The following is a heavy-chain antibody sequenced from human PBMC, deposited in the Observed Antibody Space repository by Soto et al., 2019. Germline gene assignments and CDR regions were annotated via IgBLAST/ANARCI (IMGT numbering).Heavy chain of an antibody. V-gene: IGHV1-3*01. Sequence: XSVKVSCKASGYTFTSYAMHWVRQAPGQSLEWMGWINAGNGNTKYSQKFQGRVTITRDTSASTAYMELSSLRSEDTAVYYCARDRFITIFGVVLNKYYYYGMDVWGQGNAVTVSS. CDR2: INAGNGNT. D-gene: IGHD3-3*01. CDR3: ARDRFITIFGVVLNKYYYYGMDV. J-gene: IGHJ6*02. CDR1: GYTFTSYA.